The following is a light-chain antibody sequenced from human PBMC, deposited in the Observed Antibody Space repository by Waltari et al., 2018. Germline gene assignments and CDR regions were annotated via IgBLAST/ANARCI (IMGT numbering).Light chain of an antibody. CDR3: QHYVRLPAT. CDR2: GTS. CDR1: QSVSRA. J-gene: IGKJ1*01. Sequence: EIVLTQSPGTLSLSPGERATIPCRASQSVSRALAWYRQKPGQAPRLLIYGTSNRATGIPDRFSGSGSGTDFSLTISRLEPEDVAVYFCQHYVRLPATFGQGTKVEIK. V-gene: IGKV3-20*01.